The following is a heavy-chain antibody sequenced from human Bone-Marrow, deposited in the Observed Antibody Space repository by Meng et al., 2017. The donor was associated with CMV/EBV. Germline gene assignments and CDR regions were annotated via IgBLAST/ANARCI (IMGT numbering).Heavy chain of an antibody. J-gene: IGHJ4*02. V-gene: IGHV1-2*02. CDR2: INPNNCGT. D-gene: IGHD7-27*01. CDR1: GYTLTGYY. Sequence: KASGYTLTGYYMHWVRQAPGQRLGWMGWINPNNCGTQYAQKFQGRVTMTRDTSISTAYMELSRLRSDDTAVYYCARFELTNWGALDYWGQGTLVTVSS. CDR3: ARFELTNWGALDY.